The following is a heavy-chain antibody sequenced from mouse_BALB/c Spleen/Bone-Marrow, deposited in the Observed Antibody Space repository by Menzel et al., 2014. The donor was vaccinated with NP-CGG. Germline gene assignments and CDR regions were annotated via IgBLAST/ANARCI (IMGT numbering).Heavy chain of an antibody. CDR2: ISSGGSYT. CDR1: GFTFSNYG. Sequence: EVQLVESGGDLVKPGGSLKLSCAASGFTFSNYGMSWVRQTPDKRLEWVATISSGGSYTYFPDSVRGRFTISRDNAKNTLYLQMNSLKSEDAAVYYCARLTPDYAMDYWGQGTSVTVSS. D-gene: IGHD1-3*01. J-gene: IGHJ4*01. V-gene: IGHV5-6*01. CDR3: ARLTPDYAMDY.